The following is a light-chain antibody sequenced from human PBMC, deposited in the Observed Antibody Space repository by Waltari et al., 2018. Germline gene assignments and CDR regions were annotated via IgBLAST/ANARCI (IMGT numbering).Light chain of an antibody. Sequence: SYELTQPPSVSVSQGQTASIPCSGDKLGDKYACWYQQKPGQSPVLVIYQDNKRPSGIPERFSGFNSGNTATLTISGTQTMDEADYYCQTWDRSTVVFGGGTKLTVL. CDR1: KLGDKY. CDR3: QTWDRSTVV. V-gene: IGLV3-1*01. CDR2: QDN. J-gene: IGLJ2*01.